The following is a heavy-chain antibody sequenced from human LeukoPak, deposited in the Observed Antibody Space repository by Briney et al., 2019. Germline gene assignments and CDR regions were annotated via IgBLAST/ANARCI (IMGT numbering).Heavy chain of an antibody. V-gene: IGHV4-34*01. D-gene: IGHD6-6*01. Sequence: SETLSLTCAVYGGSFSGYYWSWIRQPPGKGLEWIGEINHSGSTNYNPSLKSRVTISVDTSKNQFSLKLSSVTAADTAVYYCASGPDGYSSSPYFDYWGQGTLVTVSS. CDR2: INHSGST. CDR3: ASGPDGYSSSPYFDY. J-gene: IGHJ4*02. CDR1: GGSFSGYY.